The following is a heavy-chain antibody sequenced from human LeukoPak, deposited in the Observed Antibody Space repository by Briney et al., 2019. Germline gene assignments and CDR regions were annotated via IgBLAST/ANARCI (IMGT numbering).Heavy chain of an antibody. CDR3: AILWLHRADY. D-gene: IGHD3-10*01. CDR2: INSDGTST. J-gene: IGHJ4*02. V-gene: IGHV3-74*01. Sequence: GGSLRLSCAASGFTFSSYWMHWVRQARGKWLVWVSRINSDGTSTGYADSVKGRFTISRDNAKNTLYLQMNSLRAEDTAVYYCAILWLHRADYWGQGTPVTVSS. CDR1: GFTFSSYW.